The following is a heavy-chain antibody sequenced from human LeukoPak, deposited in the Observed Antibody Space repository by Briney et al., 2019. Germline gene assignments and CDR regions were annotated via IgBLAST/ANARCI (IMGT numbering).Heavy chain of an antibody. CDR3: ARGTYCGGDCNSLGANYYFDF. CDR2: INPSEGRT. D-gene: IGHD2-21*02. V-gene: IGHV1-46*01. J-gene: IGHJ4*02. CDR1: GYTFTNYH. Sequence: ASVKVPCKASGYTFTNYHIHWVRQAPGQGLEWMGIINPSEGRTIHAQKFQGRVTMTRATSTTTVYMELSSLRSEDTAVYYCARGTYCGGDCNSLGANYYFDFWGQGSLVTVSS.